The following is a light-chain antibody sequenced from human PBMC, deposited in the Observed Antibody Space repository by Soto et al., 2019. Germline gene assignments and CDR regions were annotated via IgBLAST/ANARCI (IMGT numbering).Light chain of an antibody. CDR1: SGHSNYA. CDR3: QTWATGIVI. V-gene: IGLV4-69*01. J-gene: IGLJ2*01. Sequence: QSVLTQSPSASASLGASVKLTCTLSSGHSNYAIAWHQQQPEKGPRYLMKLNRDGSHSKGDGIPNRFSGSSSGAERYLTISSLQSEDEADYYCQTWATGIVIFGRGTKLTVL. CDR2: LNRDGSH.